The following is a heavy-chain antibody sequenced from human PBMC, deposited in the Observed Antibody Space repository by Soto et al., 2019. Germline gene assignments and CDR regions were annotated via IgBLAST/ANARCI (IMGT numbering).Heavy chain of an antibody. V-gene: IGHV3-30*18. D-gene: IGHD3-3*01. J-gene: IGHJ6*02. CDR2: ISYDGSNK. Sequence: GGSLRLSCAASGFTFSSYGMHWVRQAPGKGLEWVAVISYDGSNKYYADSVKGRFTISRDNSKNTLYLQMSSLRAEDTAVYYCAKDPMHVLLYIPADYYYYGMDVWGQGTTVTVSS. CDR1: GFTFSSYG. CDR3: AKDPMHVLLYIPADYYYYGMDV.